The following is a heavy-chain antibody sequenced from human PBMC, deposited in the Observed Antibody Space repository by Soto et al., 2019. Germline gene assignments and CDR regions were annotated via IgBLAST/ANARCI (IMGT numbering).Heavy chain of an antibody. D-gene: IGHD5-18*01. Sequence: SETLSLTCTVSGGSISSGDYYWSWIRQPPGKGLEWIGYIYYSGSTYYNPSLKSRVTISVDTSKNQFSLKLSSVTAADTAVYYCARARIQLWLREEYYYYGMDVRGQGTTVTVSS. J-gene: IGHJ6*02. CDR2: IYYSGST. CDR1: GGSISSGDYY. V-gene: IGHV4-30-4*01. CDR3: ARARIQLWLREEYYYYGMDV.